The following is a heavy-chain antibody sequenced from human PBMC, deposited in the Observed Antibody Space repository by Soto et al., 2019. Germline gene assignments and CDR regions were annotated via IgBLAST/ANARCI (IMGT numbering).Heavy chain of an antibody. J-gene: IGHJ5*02. CDR2: INAGNGNT. V-gene: IGHV1-3*01. Sequence: ASVKVSCKASGYTFTSYAMHWVRQAPGLRLEWMGWINAGNGNTKYSQKFQGRVTITRDTSASTAYMELSSLRSEDTAVYYCARSPPPNIVVVPADPWGQGTLVTVSS. CDR1: GYTFTSYA. CDR3: ARSPPPNIVVVPADP. D-gene: IGHD2-2*01.